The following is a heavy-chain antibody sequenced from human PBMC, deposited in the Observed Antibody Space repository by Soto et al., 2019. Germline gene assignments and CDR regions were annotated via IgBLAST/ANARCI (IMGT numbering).Heavy chain of an antibody. Sequence: QVHLQESGPGLVKPSQTLSLTCTVSGASLSSNGYSWTWIRQFPGKGLEWIGYIFRSGSTNYNPSLKGPVTISSDIPENQFSLKLDSVTAADSAVYYCGREELTGAFTWGQGTLVTVSS. CDR3: GREELTGAFT. V-gene: IGHV4-31*01. D-gene: IGHD2-8*02. J-gene: IGHJ5*02. CDR1: GASLSSNGYS. CDR2: IFRSGST.